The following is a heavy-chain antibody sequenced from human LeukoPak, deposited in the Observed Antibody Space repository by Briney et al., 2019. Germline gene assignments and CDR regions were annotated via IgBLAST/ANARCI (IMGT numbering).Heavy chain of an antibody. Sequence: TSETLSLTCTVSGGSISSGDYYWSWIRQPPGKGLEWIGYIYYSGSTYYNPSLKSRVTISVDTSENQFSLKLSSVTAADTAVYYCARVGPRDSRAFDIWGQGTMVTVSS. V-gene: IGHV4-30-4*08. J-gene: IGHJ3*02. D-gene: IGHD3-22*01. CDR2: IYYSGST. CDR1: GGSISSGDYY. CDR3: ARVGPRDSRAFDI.